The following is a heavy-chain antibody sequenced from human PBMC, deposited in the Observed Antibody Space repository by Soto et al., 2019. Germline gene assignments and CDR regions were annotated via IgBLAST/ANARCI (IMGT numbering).Heavy chain of an antibody. Sequence: SETLSLTCTVSGGSVTSGNYYWTWIRQPPGKGLEWIGYIYYSGSTNYNPSLKSRVTISVDMSKNQFSLRLNSVSAADTAVYYCGRYSIVAAEIDPWGQGTLVTVSS. CDR3: GRYSIVAAEIDP. V-gene: IGHV4-61*01. CDR1: GGSVTSGNYY. J-gene: IGHJ5*02. CDR2: IYYSGST. D-gene: IGHD6-13*01.